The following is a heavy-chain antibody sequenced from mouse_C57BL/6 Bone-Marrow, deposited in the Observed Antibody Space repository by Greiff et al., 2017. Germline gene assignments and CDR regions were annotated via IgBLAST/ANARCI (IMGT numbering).Heavy chain of an antibody. Sequence: VKLQESGAELARPGASVKLSCKASGYTFTSYGISWVKQRTGQGLEWIGEIYPRSGNPYSHEKFKGKDTLTADKSSSPAYMDLRSLKSEDSAVYFCARGYYGSSYVLYWYFDVWGTGTTVTVSS. CDR1: GYTFTSYG. V-gene: IGHV1-81*01. D-gene: IGHD1-1*01. J-gene: IGHJ1*03. CDR2: IYPRSGNP. CDR3: ARGYYGSSYVLYWYFDV.